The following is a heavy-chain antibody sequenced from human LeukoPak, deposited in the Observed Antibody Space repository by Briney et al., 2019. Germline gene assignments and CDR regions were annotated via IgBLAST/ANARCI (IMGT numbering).Heavy chain of an antibody. D-gene: IGHD4-17*01. CDR1: GFSFSGHW. V-gene: IGHV3-74*01. CDR3: ARAILTPGGATVTRYFDY. CDR2: ISPTGSTT. Sequence: GGSLRLSCAASGFSFSGHWMHWARQLPGKGLVWVSRISPTGSTTSYADSVKGRFTVSRDNAKNTLYLQMNSLRAEDTAVYYCARAILTPGGATVTRYFDYWGQGTLVTVSS. J-gene: IGHJ4*02.